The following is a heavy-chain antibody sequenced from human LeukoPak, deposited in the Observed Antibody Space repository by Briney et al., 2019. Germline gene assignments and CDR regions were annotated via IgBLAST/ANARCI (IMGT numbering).Heavy chain of an antibody. CDR3: ARAVPDILTGSGAFDI. CDR1: GFTFSSYD. J-gene: IGHJ3*02. Sequence: PGGSLRLSCAASGFTFSSYDMHWVRQATGKGLELVSAIGTAGDPYYPGSVKGRFTISRENAKNSLYLQMNSLRAGDTAVYYCARAVPDILTGSGAFDIWGQGTMVTVSS. V-gene: IGHV3-13*05. CDR2: IGTAGDP. D-gene: IGHD3-9*01.